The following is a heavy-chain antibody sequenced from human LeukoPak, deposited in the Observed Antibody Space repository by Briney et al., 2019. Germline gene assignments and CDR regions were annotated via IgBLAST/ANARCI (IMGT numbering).Heavy chain of an antibody. D-gene: IGHD3-22*01. V-gene: IGHV3-33*01. CDR2: MGYDGSNK. CDR1: GFTFSSCG. CDR3: AGGTPSSGYTDPDVNDAFDI. Sequence: GGSLRLSCAASGFTFSSCGMHWVRQAPGKGLEWVAVMGYDGSNKYYADSVKGRFTISRDNSKNTLYLQMNSLRAEDTAVYYCAGGTPSSGYTDPDVNDAFDIWGQGTMVTVSS. J-gene: IGHJ3*02.